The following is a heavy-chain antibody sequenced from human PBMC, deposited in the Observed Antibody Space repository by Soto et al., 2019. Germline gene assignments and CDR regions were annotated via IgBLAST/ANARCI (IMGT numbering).Heavy chain of an antibody. Sequence: GGSLRLSCAASGFASSSYAMHWVRRAPGKGLEWVAVISYDASNKYYADSVKGRFTISRDNSKKTMYLQMSSLRAEDTAVYYCARPFSSGWYGDFDYWGQGTLVTVSS. D-gene: IGHD6-19*01. CDR1: GFASSSYA. V-gene: IGHV3-30-3*01. CDR3: ARPFSSGWYGDFDY. CDR2: ISYDASNK. J-gene: IGHJ4*02.